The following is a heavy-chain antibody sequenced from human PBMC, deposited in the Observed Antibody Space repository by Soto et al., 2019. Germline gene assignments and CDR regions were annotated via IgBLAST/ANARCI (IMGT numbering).Heavy chain of an antibody. CDR3: ARDRLFDY. CDR2: IYYSGST. V-gene: IGHV4-59*01. J-gene: IGHJ4*02. CDR1: GGSISSYY. D-gene: IGHD5-12*01. Sequence: SETLSLTCTVSGGSISSYYWSWIRQPPGKGLEWIGYIYYSGSTNYNPSLKSRVTISVDTSKNQFSLKLSSVTAADTAVYYCARDRLFDYWGQGTLVTVSS.